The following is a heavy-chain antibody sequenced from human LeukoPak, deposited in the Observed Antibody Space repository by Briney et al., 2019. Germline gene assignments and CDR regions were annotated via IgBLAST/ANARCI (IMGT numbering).Heavy chain of an antibody. CDR3: ARSLGTVTTKLFDY. V-gene: IGHV3-21*01. CDR1: GFTFSSYS. Sequence: PGGSLRLSCAASGFTFSSYSMNWVRQAPGKGLEWVSSISSSSSYIYYADSVKGRFTISRDNAKNSLYLQMNSLRAEDTAVYYCARSLGTVTTKLFDYWGQGTLVTVSS. D-gene: IGHD4-17*01. CDR2: ISSSSSYI. J-gene: IGHJ4*02.